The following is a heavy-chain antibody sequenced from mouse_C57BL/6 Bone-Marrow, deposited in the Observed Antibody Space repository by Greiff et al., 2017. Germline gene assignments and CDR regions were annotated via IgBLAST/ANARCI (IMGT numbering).Heavy chain of an antibody. Sequence: EVMLVESEGGLVQPGSSMKLSCTASGFTFSDYYMAWVRQVPGQGLEWVANITYDGSSTYYLDSLKSRFIISRDNAKNILYLQMSSLKSKETAKYYCAREAPYGNYFYWYFDVWGTGTTVTVSS. CDR3: AREAPYGNYFYWYFDV. CDR1: GFTFSDYY. D-gene: IGHD2-1*01. J-gene: IGHJ1*03. V-gene: IGHV5-16*01. CDR2: ITYDGSST.